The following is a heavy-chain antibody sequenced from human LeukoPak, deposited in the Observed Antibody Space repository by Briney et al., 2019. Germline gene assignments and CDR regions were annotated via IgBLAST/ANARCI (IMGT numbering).Heavy chain of an antibody. V-gene: IGHV4-59*01. CDR3: ARGLDSSGYHYEVGPY. CDR1: GGSISSYY. D-gene: IGHD3-22*01. Sequence: SETLSLTCTVSGGSISSYYWSWIRQPPGKGLEWIGYIYYSGSTNYNPSLKSRVTISVDTSKNQFSLKLSSVTAADTAVYYCARGLDSSGYHYEVGPYWGQGTLVTVSS. J-gene: IGHJ4*02. CDR2: IYYSGST.